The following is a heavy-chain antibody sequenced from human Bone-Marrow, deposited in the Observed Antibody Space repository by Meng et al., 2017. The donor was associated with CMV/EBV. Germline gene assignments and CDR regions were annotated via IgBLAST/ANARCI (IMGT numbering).Heavy chain of an antibody. D-gene: IGHD3-3*01. CDR1: GHTFSDYY. V-gene: IGHV1-2*02. J-gene: IGHJ6*02. CDR3: ARARLDNPRIPTYGILIKEGMDV. CDR2: INPKSYVT. Sequence: ASVKVSCKPSGHTFSDYYLHWVRQAPGLGLEWMGWINPKSYVTNYAQKFQGRVTLTRDTSIRAVFMELSRLTFDDTAVYYCARARLDNPRIPTYGILIKEGMDVWGQGTTVTVSS.